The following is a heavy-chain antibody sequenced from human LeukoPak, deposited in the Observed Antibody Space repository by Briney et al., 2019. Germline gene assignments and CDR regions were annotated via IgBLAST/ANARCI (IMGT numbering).Heavy chain of an antibody. CDR1: GYTFTSYD. J-gene: IGHJ4*02. Sequence: ASAKVSCKASGYTFTSYDINWVRQATGQGLEWMGWMNPNSGNTGYAQKFQGRVTMTRNTSISTAYMELSSLRSEDTAVYYCASVDSSGYYYYYWGQGTLVTVSS. CDR2: MNPNSGNT. D-gene: IGHD3-22*01. CDR3: ASVDSSGYYYYY. V-gene: IGHV1-8*01.